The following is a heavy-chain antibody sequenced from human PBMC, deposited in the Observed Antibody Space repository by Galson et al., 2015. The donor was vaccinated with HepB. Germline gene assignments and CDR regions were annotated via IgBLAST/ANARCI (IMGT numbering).Heavy chain of an antibody. Sequence: SVKVSCKASGYTFTSYDINWVRQATGQGLEWMGWMNPNTGNTGYAQKFQGRVTMTRNTSISTAYMELSSLRSEDTAVYYCARGRVRGGGNPRYYYYYYMDVWGKGTTVTVSS. J-gene: IGHJ6*03. CDR2: MNPNTGNT. CDR3: ARGRVRGGGNPRYYYYYYMDV. D-gene: IGHD4-23*01. CDR1: GYTFTSYD. V-gene: IGHV1-8*01.